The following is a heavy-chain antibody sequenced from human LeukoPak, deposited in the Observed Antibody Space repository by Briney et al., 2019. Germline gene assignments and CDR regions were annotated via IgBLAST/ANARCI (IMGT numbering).Heavy chain of an antibody. V-gene: IGHV4-4*02. D-gene: IGHD4-17*01. CDR2: IYLRGNT. CDR1: GGSISSSNW. J-gene: IGHJ4*02. Sequence: SGTLSLTCAISGGSISSSNWWTWARQPPGKGLEWVGEIYLRGNTNYNLSLESRVTISVDESKTQLSLRLESVTAADTAVYYCARGTITTVTDSWGPGTLVTVSS. CDR3: ARGTITTVTDS.